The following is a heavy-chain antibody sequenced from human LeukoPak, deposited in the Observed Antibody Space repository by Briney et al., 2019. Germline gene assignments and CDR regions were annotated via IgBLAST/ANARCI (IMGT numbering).Heavy chain of an antibody. CDR3: TSRSINWYRGNNLFDP. J-gene: IGHJ5*02. CDR1: GFTFSDFS. CDR2: ITSDSKTK. Sequence: PGGSLRLSCAVSGFTFSDFSMNWVRQAPGKGLEDISYITSDSKTKRYADSVKGRFTISRDNAKNSLYLQMNSLRVEDTAVYYCTSRSINWYRGNNLFDPWGQGTLVTVSS. D-gene: IGHD6-13*01. V-gene: IGHV3-48*01.